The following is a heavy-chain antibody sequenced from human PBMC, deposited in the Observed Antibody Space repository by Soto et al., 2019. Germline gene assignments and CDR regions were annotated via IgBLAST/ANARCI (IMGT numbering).Heavy chain of an antibody. V-gene: IGHV1-69*02. CDR2: IIPILGIA. CDR3: ARGLAAKGGGWFDY. Sequence: QVQLVQSGAEVKKPGSSVKVSCKASGGTFSSYTISWVRQAPGQGLEWMGRIIPILGIANYAQKFQGRVTITADKSTSTAYMELSSLRSEDTAVYYCARGLAAKGGGWFDYCGQGTLVTVSS. J-gene: IGHJ4*02. D-gene: IGHD2-15*01. CDR1: GGTFSSYT.